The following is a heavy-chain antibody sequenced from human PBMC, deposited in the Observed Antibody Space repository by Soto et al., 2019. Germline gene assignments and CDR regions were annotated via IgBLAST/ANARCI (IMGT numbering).Heavy chain of an antibody. J-gene: IGHJ4*02. CDR1: VFTFSRYQ. Sequence: PGRSLRLSSSLSVFTFSRYQMNSVRQAPGKGLEWVSYISNSGSTIYCAVSVKGRFTISRDNAKNSLYLQMNSLRAEDAAVYYCARDYYDISGYRTGFDYWGQGTLVTVSS. V-gene: IGHV3-48*03. CDR3: ARDYYDISGYRTGFDY. D-gene: IGHD3-22*01. CDR2: ISNSGSTI.